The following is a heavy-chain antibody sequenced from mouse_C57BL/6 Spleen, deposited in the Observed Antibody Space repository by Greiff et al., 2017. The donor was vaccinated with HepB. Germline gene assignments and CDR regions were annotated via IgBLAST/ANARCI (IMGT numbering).Heavy chain of an antibody. D-gene: IGHD3-1*01. CDR3: ARDRGYYYAMDY. J-gene: IGHJ4*01. V-gene: IGHV3-6*01. CDR1: GYSITSGYY. CDR2: ISYDGSN. Sequence: EVKLMESGPGLVKPSQSLSLTCSVSGYSITSGYYWNWIRQFPGNKLEWMGYISYDGSNNYNPSLKNRISITRDTSKNQFCLKLNSVTTEDTATYNGARDRGYYYAMDYWGQGTSVTVSS.